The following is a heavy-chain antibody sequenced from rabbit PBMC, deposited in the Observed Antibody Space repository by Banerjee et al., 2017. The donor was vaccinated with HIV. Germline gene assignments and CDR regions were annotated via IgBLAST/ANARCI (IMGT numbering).Heavy chain of an antibody. J-gene: IGHJ4*01. D-gene: IGHD4-1*01. CDR1: GSDFSSNA. CDR2: IYSSNGDK. V-gene: IGHV1S40*01. Sequence: QSLEESGGDLVKPGASLTLTCKASGSDFSSNAMCWVRQAPGKGLELIACIYSSNGDKWYASWVNGRFTISKTSSTTVTLQMTSLTAADTATYFCTRAYDSGWGGYFNLWGPGTLVTVS. CDR3: TRAYDSGWGGYFNL.